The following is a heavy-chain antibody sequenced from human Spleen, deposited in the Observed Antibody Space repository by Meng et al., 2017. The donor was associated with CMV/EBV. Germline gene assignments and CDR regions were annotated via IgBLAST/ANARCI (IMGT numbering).Heavy chain of an antibody. J-gene: IGHJ4*02. CDR1: GGSITSSNW. CDR3: ARDSVAPRLGLDY. CDR2: IYHSGST. V-gene: IGHV4-4*02. Sequence: SETLSLTCVVSGGSITSSNWWSWVRQPPGKGLESIGEIYHSGSTNYNPSLKSRVTISLDTSKNHFSLNLTSVTAADTGVYFCARDSVAPRLGLDYWGQGMLVTVSS. D-gene: IGHD2-15*01.